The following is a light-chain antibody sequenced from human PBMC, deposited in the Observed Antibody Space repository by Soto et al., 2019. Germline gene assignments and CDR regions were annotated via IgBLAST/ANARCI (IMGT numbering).Light chain of an antibody. J-gene: IGKJ2*01. CDR3: XQXXPNSPYT. V-gene: IGKV1-5*03. Sequence: IQMTQSPSTVSASVGDRXTIACRASQSVNNWLAWYQQKPGKAPKLLIYKASSLDSGVPSRFSGSGSGTEFTLTISSLQPDDXAXYXCXQXXPNSPYTFGQGTKVEIK. CDR1: QSVNNW. CDR2: KAS.